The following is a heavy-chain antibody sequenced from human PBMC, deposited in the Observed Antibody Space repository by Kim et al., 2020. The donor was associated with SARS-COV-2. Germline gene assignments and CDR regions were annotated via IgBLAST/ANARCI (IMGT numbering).Heavy chain of an antibody. D-gene: IGHD2-21*02. V-gene: IGHV1-69*01. J-gene: IGHJ4*02. CDR3: AGAVVTATHFDY. Sequence: NYAQKFQGRVTITADESTSTAYMELSSLRSEDTAVYYCAGAVVTATHFDYWGQGTLVTVSS.